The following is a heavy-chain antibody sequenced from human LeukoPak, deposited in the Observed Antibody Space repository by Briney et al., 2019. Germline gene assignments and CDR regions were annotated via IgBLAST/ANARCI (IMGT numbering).Heavy chain of an antibody. CDR2: IIPIFDTP. CDR3: ASGGRITIFGVVPFDY. CDR1: GGTFSNYA. V-gene: IGHV1-69*06. D-gene: IGHD3-3*01. Sequence: ASVKVSCKASGGTFSNYAISWVRQAPGQGLEWMGGIIPIFDTPNFAQKFQGRVTITADKSTSTAYMELSSLRSEDTAVYYCASGGRITIFGVVPFDYWGQGTLVTVSS. J-gene: IGHJ4*02.